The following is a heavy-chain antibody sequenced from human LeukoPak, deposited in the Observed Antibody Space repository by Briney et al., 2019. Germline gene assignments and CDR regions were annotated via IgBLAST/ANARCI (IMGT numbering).Heavy chain of an antibody. CDR1: GFTFSNYV. D-gene: IGHD1-26*01. V-gene: IGHV3-23*01. CDR2: ISGSGGAT. Sequence: GGSLRLSCAVSGFTFSNYVMNWVCQAPGKGLEWVSTISGSGGATYYADSVKGRFTISRDNSKNTLYLQMNSLRVEDTAVYYCARRSTSGSYWGDFDYWGQGTLVTVSS. J-gene: IGHJ4*02. CDR3: ARRSTSGSYWGDFDY.